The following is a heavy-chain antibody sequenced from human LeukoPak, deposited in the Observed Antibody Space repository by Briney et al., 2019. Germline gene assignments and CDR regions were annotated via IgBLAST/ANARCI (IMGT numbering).Heavy chain of an antibody. D-gene: IGHD2-2*01. CDR1: GGSFSGYY. CDR2: INHSGST. Sequence: SETLSLTCAVYGGSFSGYYWSWIRQPPGKGLEWIGEINHSGSTNYDPSLKSRVTISVDTFKNQFSLKLSSVTAADTAVYYCARGKRYCSSTSCYDRFFFDYWGQGTLVTVSS. V-gene: IGHV4-34*01. CDR3: ARGKRYCSSTSCYDRFFFDY. J-gene: IGHJ4*02.